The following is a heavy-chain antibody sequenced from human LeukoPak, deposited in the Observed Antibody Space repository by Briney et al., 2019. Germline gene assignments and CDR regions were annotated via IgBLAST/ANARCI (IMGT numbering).Heavy chain of an antibody. V-gene: IGHV3-30*04. Sequence: GGSLRLSCAASGFTFGSYAMHWVRQAPGKGLEWVAAISYDGSNKYYADSVKGRFTISRDNSKNTLYLQMNSLRAEDTAVYYCARISVDTAMVSGDYWGQGALVTVSS. CDR2: ISYDGSNK. CDR1: GFTFGSYA. CDR3: ARISVDTAMVSGDY. J-gene: IGHJ4*02. D-gene: IGHD5-18*01.